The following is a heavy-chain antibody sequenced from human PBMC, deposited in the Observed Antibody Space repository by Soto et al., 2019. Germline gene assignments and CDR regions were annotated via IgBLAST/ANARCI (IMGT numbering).Heavy chain of an antibody. V-gene: IGHV3-33*01. CDR3: ARSPMGWFLHFDY. J-gene: IGHJ4*02. Sequence: PWGSLRLSCAASGFTFSSYGMHWVRQAPGKGLEWVAVIWYDGSNKYYADSVKGRFTISRDNSKNTLYLQMNSLRAEDTAVYYCARSPMGWFLHFDYWGQGTLVTVSS. D-gene: IGHD6-19*01. CDR2: IWYDGSNK. CDR1: GFTFSSYG.